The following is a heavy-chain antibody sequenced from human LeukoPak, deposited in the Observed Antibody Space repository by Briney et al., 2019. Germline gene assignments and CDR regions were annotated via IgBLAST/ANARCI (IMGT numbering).Heavy chain of an antibody. D-gene: IGHD6-19*01. V-gene: IGHV3-33*01. CDR3: ARGHNTSGWFLDY. Sequence: GGSLRLSCAASRFTFSSYGMHWVRQAPGKGLEGVAVIWYDGSNKYYADSVKGRFTISRDNSKNTLYLQMNSLRAEDTAVYYCARGHNTSGWFLDYWGQGALVAVSS. J-gene: IGHJ4*02. CDR2: IWYDGSNK. CDR1: RFTFSSYG.